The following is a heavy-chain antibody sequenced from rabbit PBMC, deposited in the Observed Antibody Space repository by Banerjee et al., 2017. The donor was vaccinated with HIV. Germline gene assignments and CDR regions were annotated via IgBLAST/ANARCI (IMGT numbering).Heavy chain of an antibody. D-gene: IGHD2-1*01. V-gene: IGHV1S45*01. CDR2: INTGSSGST. CDR1: YW. J-gene: IGHJ4*01. Sequence: YWISWVRQAPGKGLEWIGCINTGSSGSTYYASWAKGRFTISKTSSTVTLQMTSLTAADTATYFCARVYDDDYGDYFNLWGQGTLVTVS. CDR3: ARVYDDDYGDYFNL.